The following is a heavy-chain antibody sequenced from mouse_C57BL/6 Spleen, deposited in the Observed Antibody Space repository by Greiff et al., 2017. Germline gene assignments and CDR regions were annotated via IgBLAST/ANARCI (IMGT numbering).Heavy chain of an antibody. J-gene: IGHJ4*01. Sequence: QVQLQQSGPGLVAPSQSLSITCTVSGFSLTSYGVHWVRQPPGKGLEWLVVIWSDGSTTYNSALKSRLSISKDNSKSQVFLKMNSLQTDDTAMYYCARHDYDYGGSYAMDYWGQGTSVTVSS. CDR2: IWSDGST. V-gene: IGHV2-6-1*01. D-gene: IGHD2-4*01. CDR1: GFSLTSYG. CDR3: ARHDYDYGGSYAMDY.